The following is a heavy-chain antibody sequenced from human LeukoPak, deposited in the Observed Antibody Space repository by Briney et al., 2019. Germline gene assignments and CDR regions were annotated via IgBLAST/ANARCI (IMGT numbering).Heavy chain of an antibody. CDR3: AKDTIYYDSSNYFVDY. CDR2: IRYDGSNK. J-gene: IGHJ4*02. Sequence: GGSLRLSCAASGFTFIGYGMHWVRQAPGKGLEWVAFIRYDGSNKYYADFVKGRFTISRDNSKNTLYLQMNNLRPEDTAVYYCAKDTIYYDSSNYFVDYWGQGTLVTVSP. D-gene: IGHD3-22*01. V-gene: IGHV3-30*02. CDR1: GFTFIGYG.